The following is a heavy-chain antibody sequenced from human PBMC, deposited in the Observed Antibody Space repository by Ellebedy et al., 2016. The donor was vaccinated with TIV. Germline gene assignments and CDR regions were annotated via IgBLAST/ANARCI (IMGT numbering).Heavy chain of an antibody. CDR2: ISSSSSYI. Sequence: GESLKISCAASGFTFSSYSMNWVRQAPGKGLEWVSSISSSSSYIYYADSVKGRFTISRDNAKNSLYLQMNSLRAEDTAVYYCARDPHYYDSSGRFDYWGQGTLVTVSS. J-gene: IGHJ4*02. CDR3: ARDPHYYDSSGRFDY. CDR1: GFTFSSYS. V-gene: IGHV3-21*01. D-gene: IGHD3-22*01.